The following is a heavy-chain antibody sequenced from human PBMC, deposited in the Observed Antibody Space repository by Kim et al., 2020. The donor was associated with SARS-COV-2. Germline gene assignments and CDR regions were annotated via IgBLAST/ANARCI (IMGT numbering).Heavy chain of an antibody. Sequence: GGSLRLSCAASGFTFSSYSMNWVRQAPGKGLEWVSSISSSSSYIYYADSVKGRFTISRDNAKNSLYLQMNSLRAEDTAVYYCARDHKHRLLWFGELAAVDYWGRGTLVTVSS. CDR3: ARDHKHRLLWFGELAAVDY. J-gene: IGHJ4*02. V-gene: IGHV3-21*01. CDR1: GFTFSSYS. CDR2: ISSSSSYI. D-gene: IGHD3-10*01.